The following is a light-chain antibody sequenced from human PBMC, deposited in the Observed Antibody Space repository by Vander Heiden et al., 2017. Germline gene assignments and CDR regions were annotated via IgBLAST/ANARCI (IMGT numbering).Light chain of an antibody. Sequence: DIQMTQSPSSLSASVGDRVTITCRASQSISSYVNWYQQKPGKAPKLLIYATSSLQSWVPSRFSGSGAGTDFTLTISSLQPEDFATDSCQQSYSIPYTFGHGTKLEIK. CDR3: QQSYSIPYT. V-gene: IGKV1-39*01. CDR1: QSISSY. CDR2: ATS. J-gene: IGKJ2*01.